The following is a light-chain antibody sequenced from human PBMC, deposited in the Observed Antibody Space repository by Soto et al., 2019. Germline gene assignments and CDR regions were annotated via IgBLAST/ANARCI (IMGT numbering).Light chain of an antibody. V-gene: IGKV3-20*01. CDR2: GAS. CDR1: QSFSSSY. CDR3: QHYGSAPFT. Sequence: EIVLTQSPGTLSLSPGERATLSCRASQSFSSSYLAWYQQKPGQAPRLLIYGASSRATGIPDRFSGSGSGTDFTLTISSLEPEDFAVHYCQHYGSAPFTFGAGTKVDVK. J-gene: IGKJ3*01.